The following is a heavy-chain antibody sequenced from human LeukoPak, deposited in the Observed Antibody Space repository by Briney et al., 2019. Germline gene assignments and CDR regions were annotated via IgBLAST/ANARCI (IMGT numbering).Heavy chain of an antibody. CDR2: INPNSGGT. CDR1: GYTFTGYY. D-gene: IGHD3-10*01. CDR3: ARGALNYYGSGSYYDY. J-gene: IGHJ4*02. V-gene: IGHV1-2*02. Sequence: GASVKVSCKASGYTFTGYYMHWVRQAPGQGLEWMGWINPNSGGTNYAQKFQGRVTMTRDTSISTAYMELSRLRSDDTAVYYCARGALNYYGSGSYYDYWGQGTLVTVSS.